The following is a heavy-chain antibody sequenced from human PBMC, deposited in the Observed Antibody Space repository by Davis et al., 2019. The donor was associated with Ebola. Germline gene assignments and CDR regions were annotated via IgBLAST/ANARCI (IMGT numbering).Heavy chain of an antibody. CDR1: AFTFSSYS. V-gene: IGHV3-23*01. CDR3: ARSGLSFGVVKYHYGMDV. J-gene: IGHJ6*04. CDR2: ISGSGGTT. D-gene: IGHD3-3*01. Sequence: PGGSLRLSCAASAFTFSSYSMNWVRQAPGKGLEWVSAISGSGGTTYYAGSVKGRFTVSRDNSKKTMYLQMNSLRAEDTAVYYCARSGLSFGVVKYHYGMDVWGKGTTVTVSS.